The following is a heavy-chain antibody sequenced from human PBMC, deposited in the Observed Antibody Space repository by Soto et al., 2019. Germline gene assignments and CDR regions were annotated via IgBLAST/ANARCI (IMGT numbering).Heavy chain of an antibody. CDR3: ARDLVDTAMVKYGPFDI. D-gene: IGHD5-18*01. Sequence: GASVKVSCKASGYTFTRYHMHWVRQAPGQGLEWMGGIIPIGGTATYTQKFQGRVTITADESTSTAYMELSSLRSEDTAVYYCARDLVDTAMVKYGPFDIWGQGTMVTVSS. J-gene: IGHJ3*02. CDR1: GYTFTRYH. V-gene: IGHV1-69*13. CDR2: IIPIGGTA.